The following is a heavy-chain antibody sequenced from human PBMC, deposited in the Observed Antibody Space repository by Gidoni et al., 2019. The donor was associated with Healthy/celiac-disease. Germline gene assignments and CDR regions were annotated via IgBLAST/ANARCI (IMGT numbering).Heavy chain of an antibody. CDR1: GGTFSSYT. CDR3: ASRRPLGGIIAVAGTGSFDY. V-gene: IGHV1-69*02. J-gene: IGHJ4*02. D-gene: IGHD6-19*01. Sequence: QVQLVQSGAEVKKPGSSVKVSCKASGGTFSSYTISWVRQAPGQGLEWMGRIIPILGIANYAQKFQGRVTITADKSTSTAYMELSSLRSEDTAVYYCASRRPLGGIIAVAGTGSFDYWGQGTLVTVSS. CDR2: IIPILGIA.